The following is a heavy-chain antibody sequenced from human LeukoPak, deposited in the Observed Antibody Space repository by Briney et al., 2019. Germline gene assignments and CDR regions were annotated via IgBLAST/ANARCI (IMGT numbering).Heavy chain of an antibody. V-gene: IGHV4-39*01. CDR2: IYYSGNT. CDR3: ARITMVRGVILDY. J-gene: IGHJ4*02. D-gene: IGHD3-10*01. Sequence: SETLSLTCTVSGGSISSSSYYWGWIRQPPRKGLEWIGSIYYSGNTYYNPSLKSRVTISVDTSKNQFSLKLSSVTAADTAVYYCARITMVRGVILDYWGQGTLVTVSS. CDR1: GGSISSSSYY.